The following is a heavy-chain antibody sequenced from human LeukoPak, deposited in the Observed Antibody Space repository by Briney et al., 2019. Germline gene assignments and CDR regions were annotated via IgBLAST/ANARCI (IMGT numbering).Heavy chain of an antibody. J-gene: IGHJ4*02. Sequence: PSETLSLTCTVSGGSISSYYWSWIRRPPGKGLEWIGYIYYSGSTNYNPSLKSRVTISVDTSKNQFSLKLSSVTAADTAVYYCARLQVGAFTDWGQGTLVTVSS. V-gene: IGHV4-59*08. CDR3: ARLQVGAFTD. D-gene: IGHD1-26*01. CDR2: IYYSGST. CDR1: GGSISSYY.